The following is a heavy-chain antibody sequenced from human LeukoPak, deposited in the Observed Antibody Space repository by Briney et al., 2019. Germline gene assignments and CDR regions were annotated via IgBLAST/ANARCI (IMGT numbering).Heavy chain of an antibody. CDR3: ATPYSSSSRYFDL. V-gene: IGHV4-39*01. J-gene: IGHJ2*01. CDR2: IYYSGST. D-gene: IGHD6-13*01. CDR1: GGSISSSSYY. Sequence: SEALSLTCTVSGGSISSSSYYWGWIRQPPGKGLEWIGSIYYSGSTYYNPSLKSRVTISVDTSKNQFSLKLSSVTAADTAVYYCATPYSSSSRYFDLWGRGTLVTVSS.